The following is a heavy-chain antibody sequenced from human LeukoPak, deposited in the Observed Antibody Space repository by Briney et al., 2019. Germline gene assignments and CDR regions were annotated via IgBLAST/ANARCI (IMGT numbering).Heavy chain of an antibody. V-gene: IGHV4-30-2*01. CDR2: IYHSGST. CDR1: GGSISSGGYY. D-gene: IGHD5-24*01. CDR3: ARERRDGSYYFDY. Sequence: SETLSLTCTVSGGSISSGGYYWSWIRQPPGKGLEWIGYIYHSGSTYYNPSLKSRVAISVDRSKNQFSLKLSSVTAADTAVYYCARERRDGSYYFDYWGQGTLVTVSS. J-gene: IGHJ4*02.